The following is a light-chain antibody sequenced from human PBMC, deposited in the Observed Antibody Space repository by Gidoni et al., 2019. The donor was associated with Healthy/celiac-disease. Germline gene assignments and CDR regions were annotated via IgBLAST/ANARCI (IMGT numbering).Light chain of an antibody. Sequence: QSALTQPRSVSGSPGQSVTISCTGTSSDVGGSNYVSWYQQHPGKAPKLMIYDGSKRPSGLPDRFSGSKSGNTASLTISGLQAEDEADYYCGSYAGSYTLVFGGGTKRTVL. V-gene: IGLV2-11*01. CDR2: DGS. CDR1: SSDVGGSNY. J-gene: IGLJ2*01. CDR3: GSYAGSYTLV.